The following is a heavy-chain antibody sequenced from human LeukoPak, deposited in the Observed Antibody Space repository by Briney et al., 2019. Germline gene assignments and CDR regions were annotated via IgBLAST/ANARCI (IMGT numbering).Heavy chain of an antibody. J-gene: IGHJ5*02. CDR3: ARTPPPSSWYSVYWFDP. Sequence: GGSLRLSCAASGFTFSSYSMNWVRQAPGKGLEWVSSISSSSSYIYYADSVKGRFTISRDNAKNSLYLQMNSLRAEDTAVYYCARTPPPSSWYSVYWFDPWGQGTLVTVSS. CDR2: ISSSSSYI. V-gene: IGHV3-21*01. CDR1: GFTFSSYS. D-gene: IGHD6-13*01.